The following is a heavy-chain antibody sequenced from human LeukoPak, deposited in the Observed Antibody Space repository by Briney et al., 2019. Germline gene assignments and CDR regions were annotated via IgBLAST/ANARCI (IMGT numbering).Heavy chain of an antibody. CDR2: IYTSGST. D-gene: IGHD4-17*01. J-gene: IGHJ3*02. V-gene: IGHV4-4*07. Sequence: SETLSLTCTVSGGSISSYYWSWIRQPAGKGLEWIGRIYTSGSTNYNPSLKGRVTMSVDTSKNQFSLKLSSVTAADTAVYYCASNTVTTLGAFDTWGQGTMVTVSS. CDR1: GGSISSYY. CDR3: ASNTVTTLGAFDT.